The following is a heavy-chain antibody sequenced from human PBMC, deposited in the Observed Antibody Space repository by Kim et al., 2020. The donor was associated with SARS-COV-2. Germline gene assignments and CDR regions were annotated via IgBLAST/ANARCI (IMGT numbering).Heavy chain of an antibody. D-gene: IGHD1-26*01. CDR2: ISSSSTYI. V-gene: IGHV3-21*04. Sequence: GGSLRLSCAASRFSFTTYSMNWVRQAPGKGLEWVSSISSSSTYIYYADSVKGRLTISRDNAKNSLYLQMNSLRAEDTAVYYCAGGAVSPFDYWGRGTLVTVPS. CDR3: AGGAVSPFDY. CDR1: RFSFTTYS. J-gene: IGHJ4*02.